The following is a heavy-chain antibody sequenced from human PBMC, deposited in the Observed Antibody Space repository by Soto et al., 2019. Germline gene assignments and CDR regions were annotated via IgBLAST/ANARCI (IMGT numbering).Heavy chain of an antibody. D-gene: IGHD6-19*01. Sequence: ASVKVSCKASGYTFTSYDINWVRQATGQGLEWMGWMNPNSGNTGYAQKFQGRVTMTRNTSISTAYMELSSLRSEDTAVYYCARGPLVAVAGSGSRWAQGTLVTSPQ. CDR2: MNPNSGNT. CDR3: ARGPLVAVAGSGSR. J-gene: IGHJ4*02. V-gene: IGHV1-8*01. CDR1: GYTFTSYD.